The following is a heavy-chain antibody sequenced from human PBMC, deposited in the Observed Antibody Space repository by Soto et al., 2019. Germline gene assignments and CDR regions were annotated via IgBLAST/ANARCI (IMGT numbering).Heavy chain of an antibody. J-gene: IGHJ4*02. Sequence: GGSLRLSCAASGFTFSSYGMHWVRQAPGKGLEWVAVISYDGSNKYYADSVKGRFTISRDNSKNTLYLQMNSLRAEDTAVYYCAKDLSIAVAGTRLRPFEVDYWGQGTLVTVSS. V-gene: IGHV3-30*18. CDR3: AKDLSIAVAGTRLRPFEVDY. CDR2: ISYDGSNK. CDR1: GFTFSSYG. D-gene: IGHD6-19*01.